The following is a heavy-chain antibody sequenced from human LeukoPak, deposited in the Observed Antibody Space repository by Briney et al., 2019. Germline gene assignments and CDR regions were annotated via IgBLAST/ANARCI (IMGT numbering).Heavy chain of an antibody. Sequence: GGSLRLTCAASGFTFSSYAMSWVRQAPGKGLEWVSYISSSGSTIYYADSVKGRFTISRDNAKNSLYLQMNSLRAEDTAVYYCARESSIAARLRFDYWGQGTLVTVSS. CDR3: ARESSIAARLRFDY. CDR1: GFTFSSYA. J-gene: IGHJ4*02. D-gene: IGHD6-6*01. V-gene: IGHV3-48*04. CDR2: ISSSGSTI.